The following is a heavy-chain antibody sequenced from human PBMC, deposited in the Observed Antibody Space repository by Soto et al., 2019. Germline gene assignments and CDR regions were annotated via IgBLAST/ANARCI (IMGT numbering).Heavy chain of an antibody. V-gene: IGHV3-23*01. CDR2: ISGGGSTA. CDR3: AKDSNKYSSSLRGRYFDY. CDR1: GFTFTSYV. J-gene: IGHJ4*02. D-gene: IGHD3-22*01. Sequence: EVQLLESGGGLVQRGGSQRLSCAASGFTFTSYVMSWVRQAQGKGLEWAAGISGGGSTAFYADSVKGRFTISRDNAKNTLVLQMDSLRAEDTAIYYCAKDSNKYSSSLRGRYFDYWGQGTLVTVSS.